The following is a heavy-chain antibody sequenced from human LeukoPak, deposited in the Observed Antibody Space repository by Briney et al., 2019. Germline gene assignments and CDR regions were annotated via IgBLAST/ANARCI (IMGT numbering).Heavy chain of an antibody. CDR3: ARESAAAGTGYYYYYMDV. J-gene: IGHJ6*03. CDR2: ISYDGSNK. Sequence: GGSLRLSCAASGFTFSSYAMHWVRQAPGKGLEWVAVISYDGSNKYYADSVKGRFTISRDNSKNTLYLQMNSLRAEDTAVYYCARESAAAGTGYYYYYMDVWGKGTTVTVSS. V-gene: IGHV3-30*04. CDR1: GFTFSSYA. D-gene: IGHD6-13*01.